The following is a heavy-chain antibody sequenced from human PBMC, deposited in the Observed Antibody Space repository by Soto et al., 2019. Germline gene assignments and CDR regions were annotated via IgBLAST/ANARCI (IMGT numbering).Heavy chain of an antibody. CDR1: GDSVSSNSAG. CDR3: ARGSWDDVSGHYYMDV. D-gene: IGHD1-1*01. V-gene: IGHV6-1*01. Sequence: QVQLQLSGPGLVKPSQTLSLTCDISGDSVSSNSAGWNWIRQTPSRGLEWLGRTYYRSKWYNSYAVSVKSRITINPDTSKNQFSLQLNSVTPEDTAVYYCARGSWDDVSGHYYMDVWGKGTTVTVSS. J-gene: IGHJ6*03. CDR2: TYYRSKWYN.